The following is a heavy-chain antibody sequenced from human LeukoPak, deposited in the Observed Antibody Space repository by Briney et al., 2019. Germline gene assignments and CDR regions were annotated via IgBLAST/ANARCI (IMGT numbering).Heavy chain of an antibody. Sequence: PGGSLRLSYAASGFTFSTYSMKWVRQAPGKGLEWVSYISSSSNTIYYADSVKGRFTISRDNAKNSLYLQMNSLRDEDKAVYYCARDILTKQAYSGYDNWGQGTLVTVSS. CDR1: GFTFSTYS. CDR2: ISSSSNTI. CDR3: ARDILTKQAYSGYDN. V-gene: IGHV3-48*02. J-gene: IGHJ4*02. D-gene: IGHD5-12*01.